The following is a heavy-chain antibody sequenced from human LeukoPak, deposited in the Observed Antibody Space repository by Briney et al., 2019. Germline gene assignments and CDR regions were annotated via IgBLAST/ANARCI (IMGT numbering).Heavy chain of an antibody. D-gene: IGHD3-22*01. J-gene: IGHJ4*02. CDR1: EFTFSSYW. CDR3: AKPNYYDSSGYLDY. V-gene: IGHV3-23*01. CDR2: ISGSGGST. Sequence: PGGSLRLSCAASEFTFSSYWMHWVRQAPGKGLEWVSAISGSGGSTYYADSVKGRFTISRDNSKNTLYLQMNSLRAEDTAVYYCAKPNYYDSSGYLDYWGQGTLVTVSS.